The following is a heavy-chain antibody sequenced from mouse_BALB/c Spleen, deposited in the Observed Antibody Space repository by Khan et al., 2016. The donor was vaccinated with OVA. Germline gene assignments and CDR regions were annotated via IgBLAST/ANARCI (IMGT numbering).Heavy chain of an antibody. Sequence: QVQLQQSGAELVKPGASVKLSCKTSGYTFTSYWIQWVKQRPGQGLGWIGQIFPGTGTTYYNENFKGKATLTVDTSANTAYMQFSSLTSEYSAVYFCARGYFGNYEFVYWGQGTLVTVSP. CDR2: IFPGTGTT. J-gene: IGHJ3*01. CDR3: ARGYFGNYEFVY. V-gene: IGHV1S132*01. CDR1: GYTFTSYW. D-gene: IGHD2-1*01.